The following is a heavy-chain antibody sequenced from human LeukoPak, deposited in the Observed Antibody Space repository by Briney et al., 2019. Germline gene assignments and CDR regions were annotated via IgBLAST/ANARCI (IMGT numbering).Heavy chain of an antibody. D-gene: IGHD6-6*01. CDR2: IYYSGST. CDR1: GGSISSSSYY. Sequence: SETLSLTCTVSGGSISSSSYYWGWIRQPPGKGLEWIGGIYYSGSTYYNPSLKSRVTISVDTSKNQFSLKLSSVTAADTAVYYCARGAEYSSSYDYWGQGTLVTVSS. V-gene: IGHV4-39*07. CDR3: ARGAEYSSSYDY. J-gene: IGHJ4*02.